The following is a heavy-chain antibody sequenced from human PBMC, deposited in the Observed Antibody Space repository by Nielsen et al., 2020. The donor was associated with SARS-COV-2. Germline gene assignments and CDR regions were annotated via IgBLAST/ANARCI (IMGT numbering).Heavy chain of an antibody. Sequence: GESLKISCAASGFTFSTHAMNWVRQAPGKGLEWVAATTPDGITTFYADSGKGRFTISRDNSKNTLFLQMNSLRAEDTAVYYCTKRGLCSSANCYHHFDSWGLGTLVTVSS. J-gene: IGHJ4*02. CDR1: GFTFSTHA. D-gene: IGHD2-2*01. CDR2: TTPDGITT. V-gene: IGHV3-23*01. CDR3: TKRGLCSSANCYHHFDS.